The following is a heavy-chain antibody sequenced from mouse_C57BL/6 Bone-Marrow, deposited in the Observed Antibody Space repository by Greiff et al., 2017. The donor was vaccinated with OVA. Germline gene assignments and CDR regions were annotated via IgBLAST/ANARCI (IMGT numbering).Heavy chain of an antibody. J-gene: IGHJ1*03. CDR2: IDPSDSYT. CDR1: GYTFTSYW. V-gene: IGHV1-59*01. D-gene: IGHD1-1*01. Sequence: QVQLQQPGAELVRPGTSVKLSCKASGYTFTSYWMHWVKQRPGQGLEWIGVIDPSDSYTNYNQKFKGKATLTVDTSSSTAYMQLSSLTSEDSAVYYCAREDYYGSNWYFDVWGTGTTVTVSS. CDR3: AREDYYGSNWYFDV.